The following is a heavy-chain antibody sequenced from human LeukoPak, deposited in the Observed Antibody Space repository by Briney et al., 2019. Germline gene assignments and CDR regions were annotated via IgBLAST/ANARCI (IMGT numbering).Heavy chain of an antibody. CDR1: GGSISSSSYY. J-gene: IGHJ4*02. D-gene: IGHD3-3*01. V-gene: IGHV4-39*01. CDR2: IYYSEST. Sequence: SETLSLTCTVSGGSISSSSYYWRWIRQPPGKGVEWIGSIYYSESTYYNPSLKSRVTISVDTSKNQFSLKLSSVTAGDMAVYYCARHGVMFGVVISSIDYWGQGTLVTVSS. CDR3: ARHGVMFGVVISSIDY.